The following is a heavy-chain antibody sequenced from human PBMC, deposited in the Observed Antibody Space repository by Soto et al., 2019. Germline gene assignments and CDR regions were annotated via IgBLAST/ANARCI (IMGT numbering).Heavy chain of an antibody. V-gene: IGHV1-18*04. CDR3: AIIPAMVTIFGWFDP. CDR2: ISAYNGNT. CDR1: GYIFTSYG. D-gene: IGHD5-18*01. Sequence: ASVPVSCMASGYIFTSYGMSWVRQAPGQGLEWMGWISAYNGNTNYAHKLQGRVTMNTDTSTSTAYMELRSLRAEDTAVYYCAIIPAMVTIFGWFDPWGQGTLVTVSS. J-gene: IGHJ5*02.